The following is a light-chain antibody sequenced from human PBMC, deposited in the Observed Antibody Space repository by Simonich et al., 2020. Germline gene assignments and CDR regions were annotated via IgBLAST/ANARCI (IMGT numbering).Light chain of an antibody. CDR3: QSYDSSNQV. CDR2: EAN. Sequence: NFMLTQPPSVSESPGKTVTISCPRNSGSIASNYVQWYHHRPGSSPTTVIYEANQRPAGVPDRFSGSIDSSSNSAALTISGLKTEDEADYYGQSYDSSNQVFGGGTKLTVL. CDR1: SGSIASNY. J-gene: IGLJ3*02. V-gene: IGLV6-57*01.